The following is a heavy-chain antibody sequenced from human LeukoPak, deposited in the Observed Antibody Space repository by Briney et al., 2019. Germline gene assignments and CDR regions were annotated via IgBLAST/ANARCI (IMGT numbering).Heavy chain of an antibody. Sequence: SETLSLTCTVSGGSISSGDYYWSWIRQPPGKGLEWIGYIYYSGSTYYNPSLKSRVTISVDTSKNQFSLKLSSVTAADTAVYYCARELSGYCSGGSCYPRFDPWGQGTLVTVSS. V-gene: IGHV4-30-4*01. J-gene: IGHJ5*02. CDR3: ARELSGYCSGGSCYPRFDP. CDR1: GGSISSGDYY. D-gene: IGHD2-15*01. CDR2: IYYSGST.